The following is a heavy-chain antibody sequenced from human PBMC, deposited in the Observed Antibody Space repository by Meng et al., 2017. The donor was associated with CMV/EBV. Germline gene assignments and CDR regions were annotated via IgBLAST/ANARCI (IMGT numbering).Heavy chain of an antibody. CDR1: GGSIISGDYY. CDR3: ARGTDCGGDCYSGAKNGMDV. J-gene: IGHJ6*02. Sequence: SETLSLTCTVSGGSIISGDYYWSWIRQPPGKGLEWIGYIYYSGSTYYNPSLKSRVTISVDTSKNQFSLKLSSVTAADTAVYYCARGTDCGGDCYSGAKNGMDVWGQGTTVTVSS. V-gene: IGHV4-30-4*08. D-gene: IGHD2-21*01. CDR2: IYYSGST.